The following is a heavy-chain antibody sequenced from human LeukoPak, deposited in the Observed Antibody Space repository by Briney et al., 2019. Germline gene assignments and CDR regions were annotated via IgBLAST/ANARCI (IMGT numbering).Heavy chain of an antibody. CDR2: ISGSGGNT. Sequence: GGSPRLSCAASGFTISNYAMSWVRQAPGKGLEWVSVISGSGGNTYYADSVKGRFTISRDNSKNTLYLQMNSLRAEDTAVYYCAKDSGYGGGWYTHWGQGTLVTVSS. CDR3: AKDSGYGGGWYTH. CDR1: GFTISNYA. V-gene: IGHV3-23*01. J-gene: IGHJ4*02. D-gene: IGHD6-19*01.